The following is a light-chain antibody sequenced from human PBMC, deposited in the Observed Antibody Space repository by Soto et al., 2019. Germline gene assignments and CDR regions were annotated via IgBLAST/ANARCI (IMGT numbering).Light chain of an antibody. CDR1: NIGTKT. CDR2: YDA. Sequence: SYELTQPPSVSVAPGETARISCGGDNIGTKTVHWYQQKPGQAPLLVIYYDADRPSGIPERFSGSNSGNTATLTISRVEAGDEADFYCQVWHESSDPHMVFGGGTKLTVL. CDR3: QVWHESSDPHMV. J-gene: IGLJ2*01. V-gene: IGLV3-21*04.